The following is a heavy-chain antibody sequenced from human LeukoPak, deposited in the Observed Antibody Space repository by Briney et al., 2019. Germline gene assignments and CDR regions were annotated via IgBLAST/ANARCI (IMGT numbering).Heavy chain of an antibody. D-gene: IGHD3-16*02. CDR2: IRYDGSNK. J-gene: IGHJ4*02. V-gene: IGHV3-30*02. CDR1: GFTFSSYG. Sequence: GGSLRLSCAASGFTFSSYGMHWVRQAPGKGLEWVAFIRYDGSNKYYADSVKGRFTISRDNSKNTLYLQMNSLRAEDTAVYYCAKDSVRKAGGDIVFDYWGQGTLVTVSS. CDR3: AKDSVRKAGGDIVFDY.